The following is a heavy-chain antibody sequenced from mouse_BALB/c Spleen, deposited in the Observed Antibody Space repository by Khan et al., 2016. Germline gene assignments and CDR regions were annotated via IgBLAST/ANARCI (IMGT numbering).Heavy chain of an antibody. D-gene: IGHD1-2*01. CDR1: GDSITSGH. CDR2: ISHSGDS. Sequence: EVQLQESGPSLAKPSQTLSLTCSVTGDSITSGHWNWIRKFPGNKFDFMGYISHSGDSYYNPSLKSRISITRDTSKNQYYLQLNSVTTEDTDTYDCATWYSYGSAFAYWGQGTLVTVSA. J-gene: IGHJ3*01. CDR3: ATWYSYGSAFAY. V-gene: IGHV3-8*02.